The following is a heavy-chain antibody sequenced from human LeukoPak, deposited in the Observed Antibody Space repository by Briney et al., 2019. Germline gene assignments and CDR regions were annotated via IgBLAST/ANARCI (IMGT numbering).Heavy chain of an antibody. CDR1: GGSISSYY. CDR2: ISYSGST. V-gene: IGHV4-59*01. D-gene: IGHD1-1*01. Sequence: SETLSLTCTVSGGSISSYYWSWIRQPPGKGLEWIGYISYSGSTNFNPSLKSRVTISVDTSKNQFSLKLSSVTAADTAVYYCAREGTAGTNLNWFDSWGQGTLVTVSS. CDR3: AREGTAGTNLNWFDS. J-gene: IGHJ5*01.